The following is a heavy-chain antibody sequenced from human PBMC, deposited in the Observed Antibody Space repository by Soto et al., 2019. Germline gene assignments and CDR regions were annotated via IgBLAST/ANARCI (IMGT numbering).Heavy chain of an antibody. J-gene: IGHJ2*01. Sequence: PSETLSLTCNVSGGSINSYYWNWIRQPPGKGLEWIGYTYNSGNTKYNPSLKSRATISLDTSKNQFSLKLTSLTAADTAVYYCARADAIPDAMFYYWYFDLWGRGTLVTVSS. CDR3: ARADAIPDAMFYYWYFDL. D-gene: IGHD2-2*01. CDR2: TYNSGNT. V-gene: IGHV4-59*01. CDR1: GGSINSYY.